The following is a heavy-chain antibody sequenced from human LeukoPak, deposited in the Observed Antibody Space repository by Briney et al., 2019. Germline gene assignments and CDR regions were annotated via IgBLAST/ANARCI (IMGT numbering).Heavy chain of an antibody. Sequence: YTFXXXYMXWVRQAPGQGLEWMGWINPNSGGTNYAQKFQGRVTMTRDTSISTAYMELSRLRSDDTAVYYCARNYVDIVATISGYWGQGTLVTVSS. CDR2: INPNSGGT. CDR1: YTFXXXY. CDR3: ARNYVDIVATISGY. D-gene: IGHD5-12*01. V-gene: IGHV1-2*02. J-gene: IGHJ4*02.